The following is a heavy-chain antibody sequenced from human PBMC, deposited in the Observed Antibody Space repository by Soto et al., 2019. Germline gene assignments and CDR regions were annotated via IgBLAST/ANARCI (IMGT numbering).Heavy chain of an antibody. D-gene: IGHD6-6*01. CDR2: IYTSGST. V-gene: IGHV4-4*07. Sequence: SETLSLTCTVSGGSISSYYWSWIRQPAGKGLEWIGRIYTSGSTNYNPSLKSRVTMSVDTSKNQFSLKLSSVTAADTAVYYCARDSRGYSSSSSFDYWGQGTLVTVSS. CDR3: ARDSRGYSSSSSFDY. J-gene: IGHJ4*02. CDR1: GGSISSYY.